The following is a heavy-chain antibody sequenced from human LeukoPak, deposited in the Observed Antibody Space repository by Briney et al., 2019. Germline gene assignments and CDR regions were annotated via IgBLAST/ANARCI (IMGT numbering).Heavy chain of an antibody. CDR1: GYTFTSYY. D-gene: IGHD3-22*01. CDR3: ATRLANEMIGGFDY. Sequence: ASVKVSCKASGYTFTSYYMHWVRQAPRQELEWMGIINPSGGSTSYAQKFQGRVTMTRDTSTSTVYMELSSLRSEDTAVYYCATRLANEMIGGFDYWGQGTLVTVSS. V-gene: IGHV1-46*01. J-gene: IGHJ4*02. CDR2: INPSGGST.